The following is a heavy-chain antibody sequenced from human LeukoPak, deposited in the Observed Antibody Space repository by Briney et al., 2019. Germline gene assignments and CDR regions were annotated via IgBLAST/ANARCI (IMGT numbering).Heavy chain of an antibody. V-gene: IGHV3-48*01. D-gene: IGHD6-19*01. CDR2: ISSSSSTI. CDR1: GFTFSSYS. CDR3: ASSGYSSGWYVSSYYYYGMDV. Sequence: HPGGSPRLSCAASGFTFSSYSMNWVRQAPGKGLEWVSYISSSSSTIYYADSVKGRFTISRDNAKNSLYLQMNSLRAEDTAVYYCASSGYSSGWYVSSYYYYGMDVWGQGTTVTVSS. J-gene: IGHJ6*02.